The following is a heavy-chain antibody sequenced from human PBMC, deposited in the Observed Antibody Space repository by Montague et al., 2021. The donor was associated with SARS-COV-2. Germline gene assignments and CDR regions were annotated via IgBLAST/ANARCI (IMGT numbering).Heavy chain of an antibody. CDR2: INHRGTS. CDR1: GGSFSDYF. V-gene: IGHV4-34*01. CDR3: ARGRQHFNMIVVVMTGGEYYFDY. J-gene: IGHJ4*02. D-gene: IGHD3-22*01. Sequence: SETLSLTCAVYGGSFSDYFWTWIRQPPGKGLEWIGEINHRGTSKYNPSLKSRVSISVDTSKNQFSLYLGSVTAADTAVYYCARGRQHFNMIVVVMTGGEYYFDYWGQGTLVTVSS.